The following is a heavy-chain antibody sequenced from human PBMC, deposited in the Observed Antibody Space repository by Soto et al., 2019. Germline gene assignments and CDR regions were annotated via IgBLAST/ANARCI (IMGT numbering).Heavy chain of an antibody. CDR1: GGSISSGDYY. CDR3: ATTGLDILTGYYNYYYYGMDV. CDR2: IYYSGST. Sequence: SETLSLTCTVSGGSISSGDYYWSWIRQPPGKGLEWIGYIYYSGSTYYNPSLKSRVTISVDTSKNQFSLKLSSVTAADTAVYYCATTGLDILTGYYNYYYYGMDVWGQGTTVTVSS. J-gene: IGHJ6*02. V-gene: IGHV4-30-4*01. D-gene: IGHD3-9*01.